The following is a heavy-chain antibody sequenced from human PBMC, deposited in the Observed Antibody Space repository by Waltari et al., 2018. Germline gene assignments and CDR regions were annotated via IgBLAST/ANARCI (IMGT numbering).Heavy chain of an antibody. V-gene: IGHV1-69*01. J-gene: IGHJ4*02. Sequence: QVQLVQSGAEVKKPGSSVKVSCKASVDTFSSYAISWLRQAPGQGLEWMGGIIPIVVTEKYAQKFQGRGTITADESTSTAYMELSSLRSEDTAVYYCASGYSYGGDYWGQGTLVTVSS. CDR1: VDTFSSYA. CDR3: ASGYSYGGDY. D-gene: IGHD5-18*01. CDR2: IIPIVVTE.